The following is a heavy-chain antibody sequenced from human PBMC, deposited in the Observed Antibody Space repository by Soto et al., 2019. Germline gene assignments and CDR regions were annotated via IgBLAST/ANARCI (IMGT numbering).Heavy chain of an antibody. Sequence: EVQLVESGGGLVQPGRSLRLSCAASGFTFDDSAMHWVRQPPGKGLEWVSGIGSNSGGIGYADSVKGRFTISRDNAKNSLYLQMNSLRAEDTGLYYCAKGLSEGYFDNWGQGTLVIVSS. CDR3: AKGLSEGYFDN. CDR2: IGSNSGGI. V-gene: IGHV3-9*01. CDR1: GFTFDDSA. J-gene: IGHJ4*02.